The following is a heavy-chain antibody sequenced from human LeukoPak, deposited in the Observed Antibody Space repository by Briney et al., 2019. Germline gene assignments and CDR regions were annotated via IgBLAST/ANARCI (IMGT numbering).Heavy chain of an antibody. D-gene: IGHD3-22*01. J-gene: IGHJ5*02. V-gene: IGHV4-61*02. CDR1: GGSISSGSYY. CDR2: IYTSGST. Sequence: PSGTLSLTCTVSGGSISSGSYYWSWIRQPAGKGLEWIGRIYTSGSTNYNPSLKSRVTISVDTSKNQFSLKLSSVTAADTAVYYCAREVGVITINWFDPWGQGTLVTVSS. CDR3: AREVGVITINWFDP.